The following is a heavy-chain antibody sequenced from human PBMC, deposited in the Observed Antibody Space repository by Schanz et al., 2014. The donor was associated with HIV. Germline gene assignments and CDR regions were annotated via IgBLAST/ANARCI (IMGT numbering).Heavy chain of an antibody. V-gene: IGHV3-30*03. Sequence: QVHLVESGGGVVQPGTSLRLSCTASGFTFSTFGMHWVRQAPGKGLECVAVISYDGSKKYYADSVKGRFTISRDNSKNTLFLQMNSLRAEDTAFYYCATAHYESNIPYFWGQGTLVTVSS. CDR2: ISYDGSKK. D-gene: IGHD3-22*01. J-gene: IGHJ4*02. CDR3: ATAHYESNIPYF. CDR1: GFTFSTFG.